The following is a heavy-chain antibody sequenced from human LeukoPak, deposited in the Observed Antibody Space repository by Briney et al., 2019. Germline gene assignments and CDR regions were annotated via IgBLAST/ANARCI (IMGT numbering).Heavy chain of an antibody. CDR2: FDPENGET. V-gene: IGHV1-24*01. CDR3: ATDEEGDIAAFDY. Sequence: ASVKVSCKVSGYTLTELSMHWVRQAPGKGLEWMGGFDPENGETIYAQKFQGRVTMTEDTSTDTAYMELSSLRSEDTAVYYCATDEEGDIAAFDYWGQGTLVTVSS. CDR1: GYTLTELS. J-gene: IGHJ4*02. D-gene: IGHD6-6*01.